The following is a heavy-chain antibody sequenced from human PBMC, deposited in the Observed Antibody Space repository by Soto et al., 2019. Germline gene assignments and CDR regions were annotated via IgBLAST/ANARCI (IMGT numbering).Heavy chain of an antibody. CDR3: ARETADSSSFDY. Sequence: PSEPLSLNCTVSVGSTSSSNWWSCVRQPPGKGLEWIGEIYHSGSTNYNPSLKSRVTISVDKSKNQFSLKLSSVTAADTAVYYCARETADSSSFDYWGQGTLVTVSS. CDR2: IYHSGST. D-gene: IGHD6-13*01. J-gene: IGHJ4*02. CDR1: VGSTSSSNW. V-gene: IGHV4-4*02.